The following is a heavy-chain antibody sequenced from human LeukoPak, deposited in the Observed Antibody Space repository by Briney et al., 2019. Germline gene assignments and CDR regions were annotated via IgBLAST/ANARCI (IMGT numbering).Heavy chain of an antibody. Sequence: ASVNVSCKASGGTFSSYAISWVRQAPGQGLEWMGWISTYKVTTNYAQKFQGRVTMTTDTSTSTAYLELRSLGSDDTAVYYCARGGPYGSGSDAFDIWGQGTMVTVSS. J-gene: IGHJ3*02. D-gene: IGHD3-10*01. CDR2: ISTYKVTT. V-gene: IGHV1-18*01. CDR3: ARGGPYGSGSDAFDI. CDR1: GGTFSSYA.